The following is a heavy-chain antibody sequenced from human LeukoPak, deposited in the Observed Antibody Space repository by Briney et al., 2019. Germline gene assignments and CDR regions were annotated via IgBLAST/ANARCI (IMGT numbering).Heavy chain of an antibody. D-gene: IGHD7-27*01. J-gene: IGHJ4*02. V-gene: IGHV4-59*02. Sequence: SETLSLTCTISGGSVSDYYRSWIRQSPGKGLEWIGYIYHTGSTSYSPSLKSRVTISADTSQNQFSLKLSSVTAADTAVYYCASRKLGNDYWGQGTLVTVSS. CDR1: GGSVSDYY. CDR2: IYHTGST. CDR3: ASRKLGNDY.